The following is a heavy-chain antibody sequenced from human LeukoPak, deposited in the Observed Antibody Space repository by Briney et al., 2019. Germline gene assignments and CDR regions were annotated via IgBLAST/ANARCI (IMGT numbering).Heavy chain of an antibody. CDR1: GFTFSSYA. D-gene: IGHD3-3*01. CDR3: AKVNYDFWSGYYPYYYYYYMDV. J-gene: IGHJ6*03. Sequence: PGGSLRLSCAASGFTFSSYAMSWVRQAPGKGLEWVSAISGSGGSTYYADSVKGRFTISRDNSKNTLYLQMNSLRAEDTAVYYCAKVNYDFWSGYYPYYYYYYMDVWGKGTTVTVSS. CDR2: ISGSGGST. V-gene: IGHV3-23*01.